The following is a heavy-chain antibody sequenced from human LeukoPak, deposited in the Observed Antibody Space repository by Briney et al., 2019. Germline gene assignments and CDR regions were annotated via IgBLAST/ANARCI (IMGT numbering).Heavy chain of an antibody. CDR2: IYYSGST. J-gene: IGHJ4*02. CDR3: ARATYYYDSSGYYRHFDY. D-gene: IGHD3-22*01. V-gene: IGHV4-31*03. Sequence: SETLSLTCTVSGGSISSGGYYWSWIRQHPGKGLEWIGYIYYSGSTYYNPSLKSRVTISVDTSKNQFSLKLSSVTAADTAVYYCARATYYYDSSGYYRHFDYWGQGTLVTVSS. CDR1: GGSISSGGYY.